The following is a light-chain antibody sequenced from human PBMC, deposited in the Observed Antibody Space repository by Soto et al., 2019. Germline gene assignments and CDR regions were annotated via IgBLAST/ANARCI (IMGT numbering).Light chain of an antibody. J-gene: IGLJ1*01. CDR1: SSDVGGYNY. V-gene: IGLV2-14*01. Sequence: QSALTQPASVSGSPGQSITISCTGTSSDVGGYNYVSWYQQYPGKAPKLMIYHVSNRPSGVSNRFSGSKSGNAASLTISGLQAEDEADYYCRSYTRTSTYVFGTGTKVTVL. CDR3: RSYTRTSTYV. CDR2: HVS.